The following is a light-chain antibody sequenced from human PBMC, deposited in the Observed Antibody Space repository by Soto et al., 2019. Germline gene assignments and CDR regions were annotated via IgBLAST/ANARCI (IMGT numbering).Light chain of an antibody. J-gene: IGLJ1*01. CDR2: EVS. V-gene: IGLV2-14*01. Sequence: QSALTQPASVSGSPGQSITISCTGTSXDVGAYDYVSWYQQHPGKAPKYLIYEVSNRPSGISDRFSGSKSGTTASLTISALQAEDEADYYCSSYTTTDPYVFGTGTKVTVL. CDR1: SXDVGAYDY. CDR3: SSYTTTDPYV.